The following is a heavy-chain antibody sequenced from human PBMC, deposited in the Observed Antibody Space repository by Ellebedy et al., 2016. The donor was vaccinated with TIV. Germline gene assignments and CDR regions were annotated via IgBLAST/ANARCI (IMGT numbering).Heavy chain of an antibody. D-gene: IGHD6-19*01. CDR2: ITNTGHTI. Sequence: GESLKISCAASGFTFSDYYMSWIRQAPGKGLEWVSYITNTGHTIYYADSVKGRFTISRDNSMTTLYLEMNSLRAEDTAVYYCARDLDKSSGWYGGAAYWGQGTLVTVSS. V-gene: IGHV3-11*04. CDR3: ARDLDKSSGWYGGAAY. CDR1: GFTFSDYY. J-gene: IGHJ4*02.